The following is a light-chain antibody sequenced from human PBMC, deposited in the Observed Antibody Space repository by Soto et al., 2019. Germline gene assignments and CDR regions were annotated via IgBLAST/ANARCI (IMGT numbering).Light chain of an antibody. J-gene: IGKJ2*01. CDR1: QTISNS. Sequence: DIQMDQSPSSLSASVGNRVTITCRASQTISNSVNWYQQKPGTAPKLLIYAVSKLQTGVPLRFTGGRAGAEFTLTISGLQREDFATYYCQQSHTTPYTLGQGTKLELQ. V-gene: IGKV1-39*01. CDR3: QQSHTTPYT. CDR2: AVS.